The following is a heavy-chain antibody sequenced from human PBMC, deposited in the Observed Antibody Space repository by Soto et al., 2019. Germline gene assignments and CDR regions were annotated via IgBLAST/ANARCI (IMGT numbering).Heavy chain of an antibody. D-gene: IGHD5-18*01. CDR3: ARDLGGYSYGPHGMDV. Sequence: ASVKVSCKASGYTFTSYYMHWVRQAPGQGLERKGIINPSGGSTSYAQKFQGRVTMTRDTSTSTVYMELSSLRSEDTAVYYCARDLGGYSYGPHGMDVWGQGTTVTVSS. CDR1: GYTFTSYY. V-gene: IGHV1-46*01. CDR2: INPSGGST. J-gene: IGHJ6*02.